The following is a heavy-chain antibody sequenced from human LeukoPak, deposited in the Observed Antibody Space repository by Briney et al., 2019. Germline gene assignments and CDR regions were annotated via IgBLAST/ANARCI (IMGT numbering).Heavy chain of an antibody. Sequence: GGSLRLSCAASGFTFSSYWMTWVRQAPGKGLEWVANIKQDGSGKYYVDSVKGRFTISRDNAKNSLYLQMNSLRAEDTAVYYCTTDGAYYDFWSGYYTPFDYWGQGTLVTVSS. CDR1: GFTFSSYW. V-gene: IGHV3-7*01. CDR2: IKQDGSGK. CDR3: TTDGAYYDFWSGYYTPFDY. J-gene: IGHJ4*02. D-gene: IGHD3-3*01.